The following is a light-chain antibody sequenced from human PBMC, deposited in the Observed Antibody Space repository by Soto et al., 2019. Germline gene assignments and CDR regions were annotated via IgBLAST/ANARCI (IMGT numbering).Light chain of an antibody. CDR3: QQYGSSSWT. J-gene: IGKJ1*01. CDR1: QSVSSSY. V-gene: IGKV3-20*01. Sequence: EIVLTQSPGTLSLSPGERATLSCRASQSVSSSYLAWYQQKPGQAPRLLIYGASSRATGIPDRFSGSGSETDFTLTISRLEPVDFAVYYCQQYGSSSWTFGQGTKVEIK. CDR2: GAS.